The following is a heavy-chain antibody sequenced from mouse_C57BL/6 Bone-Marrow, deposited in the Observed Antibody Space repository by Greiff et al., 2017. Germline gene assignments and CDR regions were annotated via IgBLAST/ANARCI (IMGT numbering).Heavy chain of an antibody. J-gene: IGHJ2*01. D-gene: IGHD2-1*01. CDR2: ISSGGSYT. Sequence: EVQVVESGGDLVKPGGSLKLSCAASGFTFSSYGMSWVRQTPDKRLAWVATISSGGSYTYYPDSVKGRFTISRDNAKNTLYLQKSRLKSEDTAMYYCARPYLLGDYFDYWGQGTTLTVSS. CDR3: ARPYLLGDYFDY. CDR1: GFTFSSYG. V-gene: IGHV5-6*01.